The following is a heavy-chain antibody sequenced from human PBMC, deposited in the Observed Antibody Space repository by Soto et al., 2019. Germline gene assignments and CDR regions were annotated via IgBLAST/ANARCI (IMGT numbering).Heavy chain of an antibody. CDR1: GGSINSRSYY. J-gene: IGHJ4*02. Sequence: KPSETLSITCTLSGGSINSRSYYWGWIRQSPGKGLEWIGSIYYSGSTYYNPSLKSRVAMSVDTSKNQFSLKLRSGSAADTAVYYCARQRTSVVTQAYFDDWGQGSLVTVSS. V-gene: IGHV4-39*01. CDR3: ARQRTSVVTQAYFDD. CDR2: IYYSGST. D-gene: IGHD2-21*02.